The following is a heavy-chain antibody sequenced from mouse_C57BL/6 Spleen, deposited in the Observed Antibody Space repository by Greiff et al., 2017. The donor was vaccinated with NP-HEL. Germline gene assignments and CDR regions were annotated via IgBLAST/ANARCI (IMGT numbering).Heavy chain of an antibody. V-gene: IGHV1-82*01. Sequence: QVHVKQSGPELVKPGASVKISCKASGYAFSSSWMNWVKQRPGKGLEWIGRIYPGDGDTNYNGKFKGKATLTADKSSSTAYMQLSSLTSEDSAVYFCARRNGSLYARDDWGQGTSVTVSS. CDR1: GYAFSSSW. CDR2: IYPGDGDT. D-gene: IGHD2-2*01. J-gene: IGHJ4*01. CDR3: ARRNGSLYARDD.